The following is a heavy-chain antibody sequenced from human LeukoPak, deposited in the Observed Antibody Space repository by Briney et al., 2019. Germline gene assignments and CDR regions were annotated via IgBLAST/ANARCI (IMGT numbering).Heavy chain of an antibody. Sequence: SQTLSLTCTVSGGSISSGSYYWSWIRHPAGKGLEWIGRIYTSGSTNYNPSLKSRVTISVDTSKNQFSLKLSSVTAADTAVYYCSRDGYNRDYWGQGTLVTVSS. CDR2: IYTSGST. D-gene: IGHD5-24*01. V-gene: IGHV4-61*02. CDR1: GGSISSGSYY. CDR3: SRDGYNRDY. J-gene: IGHJ4*02.